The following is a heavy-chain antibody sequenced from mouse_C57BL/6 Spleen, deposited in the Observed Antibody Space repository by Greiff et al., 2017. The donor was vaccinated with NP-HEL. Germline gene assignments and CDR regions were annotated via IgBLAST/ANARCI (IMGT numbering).Heavy chain of an antibody. Sequence: EVQLQQSGPELVKPGASVKISCKASGYTFTDYYMNWVKQSHGKSLEWIGDINPNNGGTSYNQKFKGKATLTVDKSSSTAYMELRSLTSEDSAVYYCANYYGSSYEGAWFAYWGQGTLVTVSA. D-gene: IGHD1-1*01. J-gene: IGHJ3*01. CDR1: GYTFTDYY. CDR2: INPNNGGT. V-gene: IGHV1-26*01. CDR3: ANYYGSSYEGAWFAY.